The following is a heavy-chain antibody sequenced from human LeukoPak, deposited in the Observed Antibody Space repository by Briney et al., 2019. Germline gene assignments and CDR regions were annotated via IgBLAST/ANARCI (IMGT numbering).Heavy chain of an antibody. J-gene: IGHJ4*02. Sequence: GGSLRLSCAASGFTFSSYAMHWVRQAPGKGLEWVAVISDDGSNKYYADSVKGRFTISRDNSKNTLYLQMNSLRAEDTAVYYCARISGSYNFDYWGQGTLVTVSS. CDR1: GFTFSSYA. V-gene: IGHV3-30*14. CDR3: ARISGSYNFDY. CDR2: ISDDGSNK. D-gene: IGHD1-26*01.